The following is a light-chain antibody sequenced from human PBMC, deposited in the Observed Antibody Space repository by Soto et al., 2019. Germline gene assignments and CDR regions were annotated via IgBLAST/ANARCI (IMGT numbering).Light chain of an antibody. Sequence: QSAPTQPPSVSGSPGQSVTISCTGTSSDVGSYNRVSWYQQPPGTAPKLMIYGVNNRPSGVPDRFSGSKSGNTASLTISGLRGEDEGDYYCASYSRTSTIVLFGGGTKLTVL. CDR1: SSDVGSYNR. J-gene: IGLJ3*02. CDR3: ASYSRTSTIVL. CDR2: GVN. V-gene: IGLV2-18*02.